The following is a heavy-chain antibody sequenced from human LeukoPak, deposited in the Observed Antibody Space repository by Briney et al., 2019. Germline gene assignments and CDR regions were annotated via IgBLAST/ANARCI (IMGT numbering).Heavy chain of an antibody. Sequence: SETLSLTCTVSGGSISSGSYYWSWIRQPAGKGREWIGRIYTSGSTNYNPSLKSRVTISVDTSKNQFSLKLSSVTAADTAVYYCARVTYYYGSGTREPGYYYYYMDVWGKGTTVTVSS. D-gene: IGHD3-10*01. J-gene: IGHJ6*03. V-gene: IGHV4-61*02. CDR1: GGSISSGSYY. CDR3: ARVTYYYGSGTREPGYYYYYMDV. CDR2: IYTSGST.